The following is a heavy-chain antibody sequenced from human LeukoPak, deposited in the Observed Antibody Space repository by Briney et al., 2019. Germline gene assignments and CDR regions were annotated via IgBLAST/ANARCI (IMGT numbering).Heavy chain of an antibody. CDR1: GFTFSSNG. Sequence: GGSLRLSCAASGFTFSSNGMHWVRQAPGKGLEWLALITNEGSEKFYADSVMGRFTISRDNSENTLSLQMKSLRAEDTALYFCARDYNWAIDYWGQGTLVTVSS. CDR3: ARDYNWAIDY. V-gene: IGHV3-30*03. D-gene: IGHD1-1*01. J-gene: IGHJ4*02. CDR2: ITNEGSEK.